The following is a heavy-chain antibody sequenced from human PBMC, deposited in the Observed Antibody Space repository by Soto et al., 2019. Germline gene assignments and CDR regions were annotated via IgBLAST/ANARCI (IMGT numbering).Heavy chain of an antibody. CDR3: ATVQWLRLPDYYYMDV. CDR2: FDPEDGET. CDR1: GYTLTELS. Sequence: ASVKVSCKVSGYTLTELSMHWVRQAPGKGLEWMGGFDPEDGETIYAQKFQGRVTMTEDTSTDTAYMELSSLRSEDTAVYYCATVQWLRLPDYYYMDVWGKGTTVTVSS. D-gene: IGHD5-12*01. V-gene: IGHV1-24*01. J-gene: IGHJ6*03.